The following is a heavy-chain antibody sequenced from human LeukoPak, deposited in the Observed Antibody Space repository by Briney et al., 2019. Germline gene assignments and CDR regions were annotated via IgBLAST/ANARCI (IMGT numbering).Heavy chain of an antibody. V-gene: IGHV3-7*03. J-gene: IGHJ4*02. D-gene: IGHD6-6*01. CDR2: INEDGSEI. CDR1: GFTFSRSW. CDR3: AKDYYSSSSGYFDY. Sequence: GGSLRLSCAASGFTFSRSWMTWVRQAPGKGLEWVASINEDGSEIHYVDSVKGRFTISRDNSKNTLYLQMNSLRAEDTALYYCAKDYYSSSSGYFDYRGQGTLVTVSS.